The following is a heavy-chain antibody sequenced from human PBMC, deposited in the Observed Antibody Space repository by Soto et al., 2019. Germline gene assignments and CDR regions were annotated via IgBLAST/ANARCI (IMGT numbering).Heavy chain of an antibody. J-gene: IGHJ6*02. V-gene: IGHV1-18*01. CDR1: GYTFTSYG. CDR2: ISSYNGNT. CDR3: ARVGYFDFWSNYYGMDV. Sequence: PGASVKVSCKASGYTFTSYGISWLRQAPGQGLEWMGWISSYNGNTNYAQKLQGRVTMTTDTSPSTAYMELRSLRSDDTAVYYCARVGYFDFWSNYYGMDVWGQGTTVTVSS. D-gene: IGHD3-3*01.